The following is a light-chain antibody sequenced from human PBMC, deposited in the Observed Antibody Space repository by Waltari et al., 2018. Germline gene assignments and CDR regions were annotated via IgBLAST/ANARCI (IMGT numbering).Light chain of an antibody. V-gene: IGLV4-69*01. J-gene: IGLJ1*01. CDR3: QTWGAGIRV. Sequence: QLVLTQSPSASASLGASVKLTCTLSSGHSNYAIAWHQQQAEKGPRYLMKINRDGSHNKGDGLPDRFSGSTSGAERYLTISSLQSEDEADYYCQTWGAGIRVFGTGTKVTVL. CDR2: INRDGSH. CDR1: SGHSNYA.